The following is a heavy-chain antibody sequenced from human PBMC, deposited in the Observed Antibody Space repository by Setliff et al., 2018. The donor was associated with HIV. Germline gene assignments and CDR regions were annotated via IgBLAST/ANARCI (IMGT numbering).Heavy chain of an antibody. D-gene: IGHD6-19*01. J-gene: IGHJ3*02. Sequence: ASVKVSCKASGYSFTSYYVHWVRQAPGQGLEWMGIINPSGGTTSYAQKFQGRVTMTRDTSTSTAYMEMRSLRSVDTAVYYCARVPFRSAWFSGGHDAFDIWGQGTMVTV. CDR3: ARVPFRSAWFSGGHDAFDI. CDR2: INPSGGTT. V-gene: IGHV1-46*01. CDR1: GYSFTSYY.